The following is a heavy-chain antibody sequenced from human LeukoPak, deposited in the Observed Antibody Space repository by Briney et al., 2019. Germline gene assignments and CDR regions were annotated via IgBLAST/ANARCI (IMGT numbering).Heavy chain of an antibody. J-gene: IGHJ4*02. V-gene: IGHV3-7*01. CDR2: IKRDGSEK. D-gene: IGHD6-6*01. CDR3: ASPAKYSDTWYFDY. CDR1: GFTFSSYW. Sequence: PGGSLRLSCAASGFTFSSYWMSWVRQAPGKGLEWVANIKRDGSEKYYLDSVKGRFTISRDNAKNSLYLQMTSLRAEDRAVYYCASPAKYSDTWYFDYWGQGTLVTVSS.